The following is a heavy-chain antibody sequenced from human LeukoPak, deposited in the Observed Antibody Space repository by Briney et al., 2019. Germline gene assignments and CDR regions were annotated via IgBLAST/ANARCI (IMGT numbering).Heavy chain of an antibody. CDR1: GFTFSNAW. Sequence: PGGSLRLSCAASGFTFSNAWMSWVRQAPGKGLEWVGRIKSKTDGGTTDYAAPVKGRFAISRDDSKNTLYLQMNSLKTEDTAVYYCTTDFFYYYGSSGYRSDAFDIWGQGTMVTVSS. CDR3: TTDFFYYYGSSGYRSDAFDI. D-gene: IGHD3-22*01. V-gene: IGHV3-15*01. CDR2: IKSKTDGGTT. J-gene: IGHJ3*02.